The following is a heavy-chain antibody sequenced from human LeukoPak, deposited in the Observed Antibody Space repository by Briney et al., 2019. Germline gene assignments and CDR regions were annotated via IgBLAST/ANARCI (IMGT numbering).Heavy chain of an antibody. CDR1: GLTFSSYE. CDR3: AKAPGHSALGYFDY. Sequence: GGSLRLSCAASGLTFSSYEMNWVRQAPGKGLEWVSYVSRSGTTIYYADSVKGRFTISRDNAKNSLYLQMNSLRAEDTAVYYCAKAPGHSALGYFDYWGQGTLVTVSS. CDR2: VSRSGTTI. D-gene: IGHD1-26*01. J-gene: IGHJ4*02. V-gene: IGHV3-48*03.